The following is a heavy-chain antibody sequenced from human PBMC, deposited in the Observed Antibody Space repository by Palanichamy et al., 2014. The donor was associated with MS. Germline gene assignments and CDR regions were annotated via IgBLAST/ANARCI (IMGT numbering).Heavy chain of an antibody. CDR1: GYKFTNYA. CDR2: INAGNGNT. V-gene: IGHV1-3*01. Sequence: QVQLVQSGAEVKKPGASVKVSCKASGYKFTNYAMHWVRQAPGQRLEWMGWINAGNGNTKYSQKFQGRVTITRDTSANTAYMDLSSLRSEDTAIYHCARIQPDGDGFDIWGQGTMVTVSS. J-gene: IGHJ3*02. CDR3: ARIQPDGDGFDI.